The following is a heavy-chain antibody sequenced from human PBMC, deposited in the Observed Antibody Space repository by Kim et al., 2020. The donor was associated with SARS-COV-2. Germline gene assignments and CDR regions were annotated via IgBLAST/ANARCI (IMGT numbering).Heavy chain of an antibody. J-gene: IGHJ4*02. D-gene: IGHD3-10*01. Sequence: DTLRGRFTISRDNSKNTLFLQMDSLRVDDTAVYYCAKDLLYVPGRGYFDSWGQGVLVTVSS. V-gene: IGHV3-23*01. CDR3: AKDLLYVPGRGYFDS.